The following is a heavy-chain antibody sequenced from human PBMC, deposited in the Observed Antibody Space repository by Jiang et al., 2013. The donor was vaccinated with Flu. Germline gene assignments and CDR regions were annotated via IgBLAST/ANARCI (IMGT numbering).Heavy chain of an antibody. V-gene: IGHV4-38-2*02. Sequence: LLKPSETLSLTCTVSGYSISSGYYWGWIRQPPGRGLEWIGSIYHSGSTYYNPSLKSRVTISVDTSKNQFSLKLSSVTAADTAVYYCARRRGNYYDSSGSSFDYWGQGTLVTVSS. J-gene: IGHJ4*02. CDR3: ARRRGNYYDSSGSSFDY. CDR2: IYHSGST. D-gene: IGHD3-22*01. CDR1: GYSISSGYY.